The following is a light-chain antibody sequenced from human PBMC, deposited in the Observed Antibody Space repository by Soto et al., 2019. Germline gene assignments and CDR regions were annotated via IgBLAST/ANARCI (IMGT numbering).Light chain of an antibody. CDR1: QGITND. J-gene: IGKJ1*01. CDR2: GAS. CDR3: QQYGSSPT. V-gene: IGKV3-20*01. Sequence: TQSPSSLSASVGDIVTITFRASQGITNDLAWYQQKPGQAPRLLIYGASSRATGIPDRFSGSGSGTDFTPTISRLEPEDFAVYYCQQYGSSPTFGQGTKVDIK.